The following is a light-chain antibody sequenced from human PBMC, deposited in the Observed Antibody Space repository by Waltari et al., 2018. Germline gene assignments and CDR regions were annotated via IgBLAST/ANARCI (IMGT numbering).Light chain of an antibody. CDR2: WAS. Sequence: DIVMTQSPDSLSVSLGERATINCKSSPTLLYNSNNKNYLAWYQQKPGQPPKLLVYWASTRESGVPDSIRGSGSGTEFTLTIDTLQTEDVAIYYCQQYYSAPYTFGQGTKLEI. CDR3: QQYYSAPYT. J-gene: IGKJ2*01. V-gene: IGKV4-1*01. CDR1: PTLLYNSNNKNY.